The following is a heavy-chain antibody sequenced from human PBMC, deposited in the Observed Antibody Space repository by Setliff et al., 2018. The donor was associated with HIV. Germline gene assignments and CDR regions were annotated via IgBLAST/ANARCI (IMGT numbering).Heavy chain of an antibody. CDR1: GGAFSRNA. CDR2: INPSGGST. D-gene: IGHD5-12*01. CDR3: ARVGDGYNSFDY. Sequence: ASVKVSCKTSGGAFSRNAINWVRQAPGHGLEWMGIINPSGGSTSYSQKFQGRVTMTRDTSTSTVYMELNSLRSEDTAVYYCARVGDGYNSFDYWGQGTLVTVS. J-gene: IGHJ4*02. V-gene: IGHV1-46*01.